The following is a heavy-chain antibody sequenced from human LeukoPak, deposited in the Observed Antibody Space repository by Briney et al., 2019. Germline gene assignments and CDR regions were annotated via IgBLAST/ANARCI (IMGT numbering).Heavy chain of an antibody. J-gene: IGHJ4*02. CDR3: ASAMMGFDSSGYYTAAYFEH. CDR1: GMMFSSYE. Sequence: GGSLRLSCSASGMMFSSYEMYWVRQAPGKGLEWVSDISSSGNTRNYADSVKGRFTISRDNAKKALHLQMNSLRGDDTAIYYCASAMMGFDSSGYYTAAYFEHWGQGTRVTVSS. V-gene: IGHV3-48*03. CDR2: ISSSGNTR. D-gene: IGHD3-22*01.